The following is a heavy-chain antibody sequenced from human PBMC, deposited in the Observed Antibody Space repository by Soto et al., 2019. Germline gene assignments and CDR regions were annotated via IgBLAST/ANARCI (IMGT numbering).Heavy chain of an antibody. CDR2: ISSSSSYI. J-gene: IGHJ4*02. CDR1: GFTFSSYS. V-gene: IGHV3-21*01. CDR3: ARGLRYFDWLLDF. D-gene: IGHD3-9*01. Sequence: LRLCCAASGFTFSSYSMNWVRQAPGKGLEWVSSISSSSSYIYYADSVKGRFTISRDNAKNSLYLQMNSLRAEDTAVYYCARGLRYFDWLLDFWGQGTPVTVSS.